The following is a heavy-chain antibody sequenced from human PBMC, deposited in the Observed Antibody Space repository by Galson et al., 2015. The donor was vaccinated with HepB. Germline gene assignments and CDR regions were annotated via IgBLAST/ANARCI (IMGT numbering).Heavy chain of an antibody. CDR1: GYTFTSYG. V-gene: IGHV1-18*01. D-gene: IGHD5-18*01. Sequence: SVKVSCKASGYTFTSYGISWVRQAPGQGLEWMGWISAYNGNTNYAQKLQGRVTMTTDTSTSTAYMELRSLRSDDTAVYYCARVDEDTAMVPPLYYYYYMDVWGKGTTVTVSS. CDR3: ARVDEDTAMVPPLYYYYYMDV. J-gene: IGHJ6*03. CDR2: ISAYNGNT.